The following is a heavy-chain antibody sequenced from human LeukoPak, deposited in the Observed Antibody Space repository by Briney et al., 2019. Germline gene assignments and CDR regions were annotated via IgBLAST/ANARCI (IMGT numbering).Heavy chain of an antibody. CDR2: IYYSGST. D-gene: IGHD3-22*01. J-gene: IGHJ4*02. V-gene: IGHV4-59*01. Sequence: SETLSLTCTVSGGSISSYYWNWIRQPPGKGLEWIGYIYYSGSTNYDPSLKSRVTISVDTSKNQFSLKLSSVTAADTAVYYCARGADSSGYYSIFYFDYWGQGTLVTVSS. CDR3: ARGADSSGYYSIFYFDY. CDR1: GGSISSYY.